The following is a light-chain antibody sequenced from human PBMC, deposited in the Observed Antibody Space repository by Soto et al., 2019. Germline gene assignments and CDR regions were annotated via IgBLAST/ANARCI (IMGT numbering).Light chain of an antibody. Sequence: EIVMTQSPATLSVSPGERATLSCRASQSVSSNLAWYQQKPGQAPRLLIHGASTRATGIPARFSGSGSGTEFTLTCSSLQSEVFAVYYCQQYNNWPPMYTFGQGTKLEIK. CDR2: GAS. CDR3: QQYNNWPPMYT. CDR1: QSVSSN. V-gene: IGKV3-15*01. J-gene: IGKJ2*01.